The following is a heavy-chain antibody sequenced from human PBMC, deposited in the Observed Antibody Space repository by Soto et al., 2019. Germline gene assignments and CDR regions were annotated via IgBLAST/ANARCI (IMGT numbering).Heavy chain of an antibody. Sequence: SETLSLTCSVSGVSIGSHFWGWIRQAPGKGPELVGYIYHTVNTNYNPALKSRVTISMDTSENQLSLQLSSVTAADTAVYYCARLQYTVVTALDIWGQGTMVTVSS. V-gene: IGHV4-59*11. CDR3: ARLQYTVVTALDI. J-gene: IGHJ3*02. CDR1: GVSIGSHF. CDR2: IYHTVNT. D-gene: IGHD2-15*01.